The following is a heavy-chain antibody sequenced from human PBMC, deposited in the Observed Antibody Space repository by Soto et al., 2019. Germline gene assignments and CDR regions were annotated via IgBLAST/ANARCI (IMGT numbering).Heavy chain of an antibody. J-gene: IGHJ5*02. D-gene: IGHD3-22*01. CDR3: AGDPDSHYNDSHASSYP. Sequence: ASVKVSCKTSGGTLSSYAISWVRQAPGQGLEWMGGIVPIVDTSTYAQKFQGRVTITADKFTGTAYMELTRLRSDDTAVYYCAGDPDSHYNDSHASSYPWGQGTLVTVSS. CDR1: GGTLSSYA. V-gene: IGHV1-69*06. CDR2: IVPIVDTS.